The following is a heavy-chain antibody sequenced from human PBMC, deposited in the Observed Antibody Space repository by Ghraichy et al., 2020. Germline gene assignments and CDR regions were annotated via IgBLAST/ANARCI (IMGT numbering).Heavy chain of an antibody. D-gene: IGHD6-13*01. CDR1: GFTFSSYS. V-gene: IGHV3-21*01. J-gene: IGHJ1*01. CDR2: ISSSSSYI. Sequence: ETLSLTCAASGFTFSSYSMNWVRQAPGKGLEWVSSISSSSSYIYYADSVKGRFTISRDNAKNSLYLQMNSLRAEDTAVYYCARDEVAAAAGTAEYFQHWGQGTLVTVSS. CDR3: ARDEVAAAAGTAEYFQH.